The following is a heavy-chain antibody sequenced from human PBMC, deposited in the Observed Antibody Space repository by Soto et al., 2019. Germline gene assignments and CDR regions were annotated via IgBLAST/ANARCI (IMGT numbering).Heavy chain of an antibody. CDR1: GFTFSYYP. J-gene: IGHJ4*02. V-gene: IGHV3-30-3*01. D-gene: IGHD3-22*01. CDR3: ARDWDYSDSSGYLEY. Sequence: LRLSCEASGFTFSYYPIHWVRQAPGKGLDWVAVISDDGTNKYYADSVKGRFTISRDNSRNTLYLQMDSLRAEDTAVYYCARDWDYSDSSGYLEYWGQGXLVTVYS. CDR2: ISDDGTNK.